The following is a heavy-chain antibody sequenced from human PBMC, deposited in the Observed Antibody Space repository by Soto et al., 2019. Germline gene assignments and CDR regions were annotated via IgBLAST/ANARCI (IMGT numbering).Heavy chain of an antibody. V-gene: IGHV4-59*01. CDR1: GGSISSYY. CDR2: IYYSGST. D-gene: IGHD3-16*01. CDR3: ARDGSLRGRDGYRIDD. Sequence: PSETLSLTCTVSGGSISSYYWSWIRQPPGKGLEWIGYIYYSGSTNYNPSLKSRVTISVDTSKNQFSLKLSSVTAADTAVYYCARDGSLRGRDGYRIDDWGQGTLVTVSS. J-gene: IGHJ4*02.